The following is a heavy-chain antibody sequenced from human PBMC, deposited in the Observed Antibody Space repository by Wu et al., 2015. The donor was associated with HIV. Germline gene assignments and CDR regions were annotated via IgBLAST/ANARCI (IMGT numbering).Heavy chain of an antibody. D-gene: IGHD3-10*01. CDR2: MNPNSGNT. V-gene: IGHV1-8*01. J-gene: IGHJ4*02. CDR3: TRGLGLKNYGAEYFDS. CDR1: GYTFTSDD. Sequence: QVQLVQSGAEVKKPGASVKVSCKASGYTFTSDDINWVRQATGQGLEWMGWMNPNSGNTGYAPKFQGRVIMTRNISTTTAYMDLSSLRPEDTAIYYCTRGLGLKNYGAEYFDSWGQGTLITVSS.